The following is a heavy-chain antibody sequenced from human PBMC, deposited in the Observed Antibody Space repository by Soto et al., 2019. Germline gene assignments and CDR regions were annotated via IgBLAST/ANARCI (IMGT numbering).Heavy chain of an antibody. J-gene: IGHJ5*01. D-gene: IGHD2-21*01. V-gene: IGHV1-8*01. CDR3: ARSDGYNCNWRDS. Sequence: QVQLVQSGAEVKTPGASVKVSCKASGYTFATYDINWVRQAPGQGLEWMGWMNPNSGNRGYAQKFQGRLTMTRDTALSVAHMELSSLRNEDTAVYYCARSDGYNCNWRDSWGQGTLVTVSA. CDR1: GYTFATYD. CDR2: MNPNSGNR.